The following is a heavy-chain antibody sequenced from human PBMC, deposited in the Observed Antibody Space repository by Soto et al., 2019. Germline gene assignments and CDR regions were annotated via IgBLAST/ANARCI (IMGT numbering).Heavy chain of an antibody. CDR3: ARHRVYCSSTSCYEPYYFDY. CDR1: GGSISSSSYY. Sequence: QLQLQESGPGLVKPSETLSLTCTVSGGSISSSSYYWGWIRQPPGKGLEWIGSIYYSGSTYYNPALKSRVTIPVDTSKNQFSLKLSSVTAADTAVYYCARHRVYCSSTSCYEPYYFDYWGQGTLVTVSS. D-gene: IGHD2-2*01. J-gene: IGHJ4*02. CDR2: IYYSGST. V-gene: IGHV4-39*01.